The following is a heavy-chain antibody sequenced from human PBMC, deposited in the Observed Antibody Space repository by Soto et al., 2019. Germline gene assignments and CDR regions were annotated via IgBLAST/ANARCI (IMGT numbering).Heavy chain of an antibody. V-gene: IGHV1-8*01. CDR2: MNPNSGNT. D-gene: IGHD2-8*01. CDR3: ARQARYCTNGVCSAYGMDV. Sequence: ASVKVSCKASGYTFTSYDINWVRQATGQGLEWMGWMNPNSGNTGYAQKFQGRVTMTRDTSTSTVYMELSSQRSEDTAVYYCARQARYCTNGVCSAYGMDVWGQGTTVTVSS. CDR1: GYTFTSYD. J-gene: IGHJ6*02.